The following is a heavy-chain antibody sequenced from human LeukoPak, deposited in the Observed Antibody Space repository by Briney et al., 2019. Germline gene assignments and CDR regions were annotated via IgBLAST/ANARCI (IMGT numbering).Heavy chain of an antibody. Sequence: SETLSLTCTVSGGSISSYYWSWIRQPPGKGLEWIGYIYYSGSTNYNPSLKSRVTISVDTSKNQFSLKLSSVTAADTAVYYCARDREVPRNGYMDVWGKGTTVTVSS. J-gene: IGHJ6*03. V-gene: IGHV4-59*01. D-gene: IGHD2-2*01. CDR2: IYYSGST. CDR1: GGSISSYY. CDR3: ARDREVPRNGYMDV.